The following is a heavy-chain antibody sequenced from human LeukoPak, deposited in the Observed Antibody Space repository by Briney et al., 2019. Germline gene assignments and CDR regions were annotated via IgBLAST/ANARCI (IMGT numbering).Heavy chain of an antibody. CDR1: GFTFSSYS. CDR3: AGGGHYDFWSGYSEVNAFDI. CDR2: ISSSSSYI. D-gene: IGHD3-3*01. J-gene: IGHJ3*02. V-gene: IGHV3-21*01. Sequence: GGSLRLSCAASGFTFSSYSMNWVRQAPGKGLEWVSSISSSSSYIYYADSVKGRFTISRDNAKNSLYLQMNSLRAEDTAVYYCAGGGHYDFWSGYSEVNAFDIWGQGTMVTVSS.